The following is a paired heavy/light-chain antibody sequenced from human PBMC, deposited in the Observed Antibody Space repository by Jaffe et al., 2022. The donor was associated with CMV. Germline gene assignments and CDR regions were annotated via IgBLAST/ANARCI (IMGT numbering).Light chain of an antibody. CDR2: KAS. Sequence: DIQMTQSPSTLSASVGDRVTITCRASESVSTWLAWYQQKPGKAPKLLMYKASSLKSGVPSRFSGSGSGTEFTLTISRLQPDDFATYYCQQYNSYFRTFGQGTKVEIK. CDR3: QQYNSYFRT. CDR1: ESVSTW. J-gene: IGKJ1*01. V-gene: IGKV1-5*03.
Heavy chain of an antibody. Sequence: EVQLVESGGGVVQPGGSLSLSCAASGFSFSDFAMNWVRQSPGKGLEWVAFISSNARTIYYADSLKGRFTISRDNAKKSLYLQMNSLSDEDTAVYYCATSFEYSSYLFDYWGQGALVTVSS. V-gene: IGHV3-48*02. CDR1: GFSFSDFA. J-gene: IGHJ4*02. CDR2: ISSNARTI. D-gene: IGHD6-6*01. CDR3: ATSFEYSSYLFDY.